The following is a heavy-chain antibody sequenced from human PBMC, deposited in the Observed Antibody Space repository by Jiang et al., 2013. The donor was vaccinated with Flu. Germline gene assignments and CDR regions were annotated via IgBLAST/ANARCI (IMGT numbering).Heavy chain of an antibody. CDR1: GGSLSRYY. Sequence: GSGLVKPSETLSLTCTVSGGSLSRYYWTWIRQPPGKGLEWIGFIYYSGSTNFNPSLQSRVTISLDTSKNQFSLKLTSVTAADTAVYYCARAWGGYDRFDYWGQGTLVTVSS. CDR3: ARAWGGYDRFDY. J-gene: IGHJ4*02. V-gene: IGHV4-59*01. D-gene: IGHD5-12*01. CDR2: IYYSGST.